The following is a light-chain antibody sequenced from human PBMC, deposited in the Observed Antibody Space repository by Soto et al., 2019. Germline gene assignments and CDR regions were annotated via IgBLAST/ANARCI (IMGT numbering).Light chain of an antibody. CDR3: QYYGSSPLT. Sequence: EIVFTQSPGTLSLSPGERATLSCRASQSFSSNSLGWYQQKPGQAPRLLIYAASIRATGIPDRFSGSGSGTDFTLTISRLEPEDFAIYYCQYYGSSPLTFGGGTKVDIK. V-gene: IGKV3-20*01. J-gene: IGKJ4*01. CDR1: QSFSSNS. CDR2: AAS.